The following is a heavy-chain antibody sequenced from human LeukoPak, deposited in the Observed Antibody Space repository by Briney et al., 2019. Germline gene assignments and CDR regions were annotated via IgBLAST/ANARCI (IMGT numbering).Heavy chain of an antibody. CDR2: IYHSGST. CDR1: GGSISSSNW. Sequence: SGTLSLTCAVSGGSISSSNWWSWVRQPPGKGLEWIGEIYHSGSTNYNPSLKSRVTISVDTSKNQFSLKLSSVTAADTAVYYCARDPPRYCSSTSCRDYWGQGTLVTVSS. CDR3: ARDPPRYCSSTSCRDY. V-gene: IGHV4-4*02. J-gene: IGHJ4*02. D-gene: IGHD2-2*01.